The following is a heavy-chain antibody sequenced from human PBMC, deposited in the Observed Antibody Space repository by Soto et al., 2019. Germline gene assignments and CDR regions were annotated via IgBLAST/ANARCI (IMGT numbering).Heavy chain of an antibody. V-gene: IGHV1-69*12. Sequence: QVQLVQSGAEVKKPGSSVTVSCKASGGTFSSYTISWVRQAPGQGLEWMGGIIPIFGTANYAQKFQGRVTIXXEXSXXTDYRELSSLRSEDTAVYYCARGNHRWLQLWYFDLWGRGTLVTVSS. J-gene: IGHJ2*01. CDR3: ARGNHRWLQLWYFDL. CDR1: GGTFSSYT. CDR2: IIPIFGTA. D-gene: IGHD5-12*01.